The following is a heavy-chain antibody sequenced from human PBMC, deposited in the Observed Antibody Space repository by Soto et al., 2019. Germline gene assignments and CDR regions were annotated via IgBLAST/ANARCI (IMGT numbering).Heavy chain of an antibody. D-gene: IGHD6-6*01. J-gene: IGHJ4*02. CDR1: GGSISSVGYY. CDR3: ARASSSSSAADY. CDR2: IYDTESA. Sequence: SETVSLTCTVSGGSISSVGYYWSWIRHLPGKGLEWIGYIYDTESAYYNPSLKSRVSISMDTSENHFAMRLTSVTAADSAVYYCARASSSSSAADYWGQG. V-gene: IGHV4-31*03.